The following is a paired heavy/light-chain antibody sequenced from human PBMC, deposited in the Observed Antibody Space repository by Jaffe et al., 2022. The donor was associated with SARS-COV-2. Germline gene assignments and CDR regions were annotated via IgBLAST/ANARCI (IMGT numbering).Light chain of an antibody. CDR1: SGSIASNY. Sequence: FMLTQPHSVSESPGKTVAISCTRSSGSIASNYVHWYRQRPGTSPTTVIYEDNQRPSGVPARFSGSIDSPSNSASLTISGLKTEDEGDYYCQSDDGDSVIFGGGSRLTVL. J-gene: IGLJ2*01. CDR3: QSDDGDSVI. CDR2: EDN. V-gene: IGLV6-57*01.
Heavy chain of an antibody. J-gene: IGHJ3*02. CDR3: ASNGGRTRDYHAFDI. CDR2: IYWDDQK. V-gene: IGHV2-5*02. CDR1: GFSLTTSEMG. D-gene: IGHD2-15*01. Sequence: QITLRESGPTLLKPTQTLTLTCTFYGFSLTTSEMGVGWIRQPPGGALEWLALIYWDDQKHFSPSLKSRLTITKDTSRNQVVLTMSGMDPVDTATYYCASNGGRTRDYHAFDIWGQGTVVAVSS.